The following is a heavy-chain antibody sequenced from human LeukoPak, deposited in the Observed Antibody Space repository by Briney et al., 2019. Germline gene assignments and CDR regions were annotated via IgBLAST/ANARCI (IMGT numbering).Heavy chain of an antibody. J-gene: IGHJ4*02. V-gene: IGHV4-59*01. CDR3: GSQLGETTFH. CDR1: GVSISSYF. Sequence: PSETLSLTCTVSGVSISSYFWSWIRQPPGKGPEGMGYVYYNGITNYNPSLKSRVFISLDTSKNQFSLKLTSVTAADKAVYYCGSQLGETTFHWGQGTLVTVSS. CDR2: VYYNGIT. D-gene: IGHD1-1*01.